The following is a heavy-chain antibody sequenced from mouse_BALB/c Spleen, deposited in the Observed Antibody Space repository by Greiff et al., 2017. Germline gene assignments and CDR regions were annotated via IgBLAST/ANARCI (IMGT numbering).Heavy chain of an antibody. CDR3: ARYNYRSFDY. V-gene: IGHV1S56*01. CDR2: IYPGDGST. CDR1: GYSFTGYN. Sequence: VKLMESGPELVKPGASVKISCKASGYSFTGYNMNWVKQRPGQGLEWIGWIYPGDGSTKYNEKFKGKATLTADKSSSTAYMQLSSLTSENSAVYFCARYNYRSFDYWGQGTTLTVSS. J-gene: IGHJ2*01. D-gene: IGHD1-3*01.